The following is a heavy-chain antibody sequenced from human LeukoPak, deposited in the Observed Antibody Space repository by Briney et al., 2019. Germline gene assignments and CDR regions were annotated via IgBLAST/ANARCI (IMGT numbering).Heavy chain of an antibody. CDR3: ARGVVVPAAKYFDY. CDR2: INHSGST. Sequence: SETLSLACAVYGGSFSGYYWSWIRQPPGKGLEWIGEINHSGSTNYNPSLKSRVTISVDTSKNQISLKLSSVTAADTAVYYCARGVVVPAAKYFDYWGQGTLVTVSS. CDR1: GGSFSGYY. J-gene: IGHJ4*02. D-gene: IGHD2-2*01. V-gene: IGHV4-34*01.